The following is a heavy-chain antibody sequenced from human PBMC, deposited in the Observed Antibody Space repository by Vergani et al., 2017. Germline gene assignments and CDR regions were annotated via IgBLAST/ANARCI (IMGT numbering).Heavy chain of an antibody. Sequence: QVQLQESGPGLVKPSQTLSLTCTVSGGSISSGDYYWSWIRQPPGKGLEWIGYIYYSGRTYYNPSLKSRVTISVDTSKNQFSLKLSSVTAADTAVYYCARGVAAAGSAIDYWGQGTLVTVSS. D-gene: IGHD6-13*01. J-gene: IGHJ4*02. V-gene: IGHV4-30-4*08. CDR3: ARGVAAAGSAIDY. CDR1: GGSISSGDYY. CDR2: IYYSGRT.